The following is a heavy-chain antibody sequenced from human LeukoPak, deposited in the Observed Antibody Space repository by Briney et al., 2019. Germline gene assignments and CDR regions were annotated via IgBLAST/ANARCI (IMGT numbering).Heavy chain of an antibody. CDR1: GGSISSGSYY. Sequence: PSETLSLTCTVSGGSISSGSYYWSWIRQPAGKGLEWIGRIYTSGSTNYNPSLKSRVTISVDTSKNQFSLKLSSVTAADTAVYYCARWGLTTVTRGLDYWGQGTLVTVSS. J-gene: IGHJ4*02. V-gene: IGHV4-61*02. CDR2: IYTSGST. D-gene: IGHD4-17*01. CDR3: ARWGLTTVTRGLDY.